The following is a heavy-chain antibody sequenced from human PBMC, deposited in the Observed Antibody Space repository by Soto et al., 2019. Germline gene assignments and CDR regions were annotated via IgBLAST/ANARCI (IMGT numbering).Heavy chain of an antibody. CDR2: ISYDGSNK. V-gene: IGHV3-30*18. CDR1: GFTFSSYG. Sequence: GXLRLSCAASGFTFSSYGMHWVRQAPGKGLEWVSVISYDGSNKYYADSVKGRFTISRDNSKNTLYLQMNSLRAEDTAVNYCAKDFQASTYYDFWSGYYKYYYYYGMDVWGQGTTVTVSS. CDR3: AKDFQASTYYDFWSGYYKYYYYYGMDV. J-gene: IGHJ6*02. D-gene: IGHD3-3*01.